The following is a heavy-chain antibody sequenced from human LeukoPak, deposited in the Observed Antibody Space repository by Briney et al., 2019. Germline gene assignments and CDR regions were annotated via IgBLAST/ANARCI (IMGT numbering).Heavy chain of an antibody. CDR3: ARDRGGYYGSLDY. V-gene: IGHV3-30*14. D-gene: IGHD3-10*01. CDR1: GFTFSSYA. CDR2: ISYDGSNK. J-gene: IGHJ4*02. Sequence: PGGSLRLSCAASGFTFSSYAMHWVRQAPGKGLEWVAVISYDGSNKYYADSVKGRFTISRDNSKNTLYLQMNSLRAEDTAVYYCARDRGGYYGSLDYWGQGTLVTVSS.